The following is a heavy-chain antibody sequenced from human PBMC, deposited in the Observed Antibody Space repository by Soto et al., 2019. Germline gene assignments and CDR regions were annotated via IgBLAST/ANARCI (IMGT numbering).Heavy chain of an antibody. CDR1: CGSISSYY. CDR2: IYYSGST. J-gene: IGHJ5*02. CDR3: ARDGWDWFDP. V-gene: IGHV4-59*01. Sequence: PSETLSLTCTVSCGSISSYYWSWIRQPPGKGLEWIGYIYYSGSTNYNPSLKSRVTISVDTSKNQFSLKLSSVTAADTAVYYCARDGWDWFDPWGQGTLVTVSS. D-gene: IGHD1-26*01.